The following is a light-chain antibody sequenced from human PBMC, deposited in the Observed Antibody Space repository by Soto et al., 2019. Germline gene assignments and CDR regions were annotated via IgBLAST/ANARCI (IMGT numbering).Light chain of an antibody. CDR3: ATWDSRLSEMV. J-gene: IGLJ2*01. CDR1: TSNIGNNY. CDR2: ENN. V-gene: IGLV1-51*01. Sequence: QSVLTQPPSVSAAPGQKVTISCSGSTSNIGNNYVSWYQQLPGTAPKLLIFENNKRPSGIPDRLSGSKSGTSATLGITGLLTGDEADYYCATWDSRLSEMVFGGGTKVTVL.